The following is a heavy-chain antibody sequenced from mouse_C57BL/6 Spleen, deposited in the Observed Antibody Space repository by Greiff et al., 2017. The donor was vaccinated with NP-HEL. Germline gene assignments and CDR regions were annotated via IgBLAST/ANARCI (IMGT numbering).Heavy chain of an antibody. D-gene: IGHD2-1*01. Sequence: VHLVESGAELVKPGASVKISCKASGYAFSSYWMNWVKQRPGKGLEWIGQIYPGDGDTNYNGKFKGKATLTADKSSSTAYMQLSSLTSEDSAVYFCARWHGNGYFDYWGQGTTLTVSS. CDR1: GYAFSSYW. CDR2: IYPGDGDT. V-gene: IGHV1-80*01. J-gene: IGHJ2*01. CDR3: ARWHGNGYFDY.